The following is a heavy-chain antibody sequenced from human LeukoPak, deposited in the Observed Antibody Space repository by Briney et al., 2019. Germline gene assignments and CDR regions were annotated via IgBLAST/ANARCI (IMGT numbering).Heavy chain of an antibody. CDR2: FSYNGIET. D-gene: IGHD1-26*01. V-gene: IGHV3-30*18. CDR3: VKEQCYGYYRVADY. CDR1: GFSFSSCA. J-gene: IGHJ4*02. Sequence: GGSLRLSCAAYGFSFSSCAMHWARQAPGKGLEWLAVFSYNGIETHYADSVRGRFTISRDNRKNTLHLQMDSLRAEDTAVYYCVKEQCYGYYRVADYWGQGTRVTVSS.